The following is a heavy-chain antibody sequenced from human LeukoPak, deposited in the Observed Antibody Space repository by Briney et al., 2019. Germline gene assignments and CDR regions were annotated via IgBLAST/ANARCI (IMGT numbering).Heavy chain of an antibody. D-gene: IGHD2-15*01. CDR1: GGSFSGYY. J-gene: IGHJ6*03. CDR2: INHSGST. V-gene: IGHV4-34*01. Sequence: KPSETLSLTCAVYGGSFSGYYWSWIRQPPGKGLEWIGEINHSGSTNYNPSLKSRVTISVDTSKNQFSLKLSSVTAADMAVYYCARGSALGPKNYYYYMDVWGKGTTVTVSS. CDR3: ARGSALGPKNYYYYMDV.